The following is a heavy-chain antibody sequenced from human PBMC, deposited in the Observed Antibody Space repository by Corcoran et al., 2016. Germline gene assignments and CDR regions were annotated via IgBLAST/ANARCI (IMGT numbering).Heavy chain of an antibody. CDR3: ARGAAAGRGEGYYVDY. D-gene: IGHD6-13*01. V-gene: IGHV4-34*01. Sequence: QVQLQQWGAGLLKPSETLSLTCAVYGGSFSGYYWSWIRQPPGKGLEWIGEINHSGSTNYNPSLKSRVTISVDTSKNQFSLKLSSVTAADTAVYYWARGAAAGRGEGYYVDYWGQGTLVTVSS. CDR1: GGSFSGYY. J-gene: IGHJ4*02. CDR2: INHSGST.